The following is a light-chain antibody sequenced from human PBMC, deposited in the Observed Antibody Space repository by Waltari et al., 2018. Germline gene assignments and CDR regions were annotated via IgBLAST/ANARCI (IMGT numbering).Light chain of an antibody. CDR2: DDS. V-gene: IGLV3-21*02. Sequence: SYVLTQPPSESVAPGQTAQITWLGNNIGDKCVHWFRQKAGQAPVLVIYDDSDRPSGIPERFYGSNSGDTATLTISRVEAGDEAAYFCRVWDTRRDHPVFGGGTELTVL. CDR1: NIGDKC. J-gene: IGLJ3*02. CDR3: RVWDTRRDHPV.